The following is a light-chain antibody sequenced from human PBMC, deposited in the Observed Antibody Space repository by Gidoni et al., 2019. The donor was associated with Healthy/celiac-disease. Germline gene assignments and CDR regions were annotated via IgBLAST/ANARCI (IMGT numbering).Light chain of an antibody. J-gene: IGLJ1*01. V-gene: IGLV2-8*01. CDR1: SSDAVGYNY. CDR3: SSYAGSNNYV. Sequence: QSALTQPHTAYGSPGQSVTISCTGTSSDAVGYNYVSWYQQHPGKAPKLMIYEVSKRPSGVPVRFSGSKSGNTASLTVSGLQAEDEADYYCSSYAGSNNYVFGTGTKVTVL. CDR2: EVS.